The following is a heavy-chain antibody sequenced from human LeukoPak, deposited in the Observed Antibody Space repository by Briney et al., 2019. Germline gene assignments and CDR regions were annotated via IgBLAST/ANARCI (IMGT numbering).Heavy chain of an antibody. J-gene: IGHJ6*02. Sequence: TSSQTLSLTCTVSGGSISSGGYYWSWIRQHPGKGLEWIGYIYHSGSTYYNPSLRSRVTISVDRSKNQFSLKLSSVTAADTAVYYCAAAGYRTGYGMDVWGQGTTVTVSS. CDR1: GGSISSGGYY. V-gene: IGHV4-30-2*01. CDR2: IYHSGST. CDR3: AAAGYRTGYGMDV. D-gene: IGHD5-12*01.